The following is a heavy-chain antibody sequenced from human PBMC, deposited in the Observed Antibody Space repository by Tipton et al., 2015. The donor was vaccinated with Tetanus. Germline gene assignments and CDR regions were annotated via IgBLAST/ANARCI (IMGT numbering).Heavy chain of an antibody. D-gene: IGHD6-13*01. J-gene: IGHJ6*02. CDR1: GYTFTSYD. V-gene: IGHV1-8*01. CDR3: ARAVIAAETFFDRYYYYGMDV. CDR2: MNPNSGNT. Sequence: QVQLVQSGAEVKKPGASVKVSCKASGYTFTSYDINWVRQATGQGLEWMGWMNPNSGNTGYARKFQGRVTMTRNTSISTAYMELSSLRSEDTAVYYCARAVIAAETFFDRYYYYGMDVWGQGTTVTVSS.